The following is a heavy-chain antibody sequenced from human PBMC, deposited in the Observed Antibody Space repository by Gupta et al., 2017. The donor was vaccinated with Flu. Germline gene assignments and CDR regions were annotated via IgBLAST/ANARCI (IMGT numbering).Heavy chain of an antibody. CDR1: GFTFGDYA. Sequence: EVQLVESGGGLVQPGRSLRLSCTASGFTFGDYAMSWVRQAPGKGLEWVGFIRSKAYGGTTEYAASVKGRFTISRDDSKSIAYLQMNSLKTEDTAVYYCTSVDYSNYLDYWGQGTLVTVSS. D-gene: IGHD4-4*01. J-gene: IGHJ4*02. CDR2: IRSKAYGGTT. V-gene: IGHV3-49*04. CDR3: TSVDYSNYLDY.